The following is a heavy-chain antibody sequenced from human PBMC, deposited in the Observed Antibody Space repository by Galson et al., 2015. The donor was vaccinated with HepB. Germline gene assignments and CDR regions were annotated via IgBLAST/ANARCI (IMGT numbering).Heavy chain of an antibody. V-gene: IGHV1-18*04. CDR1: GYTFTSYG. J-gene: IGHJ5*02. D-gene: IGHD3-10*01. CDR3: AKITMVRGGNYNWFDP. Sequence: VSCKASGYTFTSYGISWVRQAPGQGLEWMGWISAYNGNTNYAQKLQGRVTMTTDTSTSTAYMELRSLRSDDTAVYYCAKITMVRGGNYNWFDPWGQGTLVTVSS. CDR2: ISAYNGNT.